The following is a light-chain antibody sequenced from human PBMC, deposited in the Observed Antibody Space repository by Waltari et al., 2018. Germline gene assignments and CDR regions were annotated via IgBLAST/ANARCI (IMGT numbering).Light chain of an antibody. CDR2: EVS. Sequence: QSALTQPPSASGSPGQPVTISCTGTSSDVGGYKYVSWYQQHPGKAPNLMIYEVSKRPSGVPDRFSGSKSGNTASLTGSGLQAEDEADYYCSSYVGNNNLIFGGGTKLTVL. CDR3: SSYVGNNNLI. CDR1: SSDVGGYKY. J-gene: IGLJ2*01. V-gene: IGLV2-8*01.